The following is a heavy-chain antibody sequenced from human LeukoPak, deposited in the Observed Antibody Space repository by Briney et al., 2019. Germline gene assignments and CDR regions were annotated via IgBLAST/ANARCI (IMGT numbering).Heavy chain of an antibody. Sequence: GSLRLSCAAYGFTFSSYSMNWVRQAPGKGLEWVSSISSSSSYIYYADSVKGRFTISRDNAKNSLYLQMNSLRAEGTAVYYCAREMGWLQLPYYFDYWGQGTLVTVSS. J-gene: IGHJ4*02. CDR3: AREMGWLQLPYYFDY. D-gene: IGHD5-24*01. CDR1: GFTFSSYS. CDR2: ISSSSSYI. V-gene: IGHV3-21*01.